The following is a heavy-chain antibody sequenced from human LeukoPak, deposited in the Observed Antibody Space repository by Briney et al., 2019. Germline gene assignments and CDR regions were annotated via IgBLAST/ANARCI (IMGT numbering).Heavy chain of an antibody. D-gene: IGHD5-24*01. CDR2: IRSDGSNK. Sequence: GGSLRLSCAGSGFSFSSYGMHWVRQAPGKGLEWMAFIRSDGSNKYYADSVKGRFTISRDNSKNTLYLQMNSLRAEDTAVYYCAKGWRWLQLNYWGQGTLVTVSS. V-gene: IGHV3-30*02. CDR1: GFSFSSYG. J-gene: IGHJ4*02. CDR3: AKGWRWLQLNY.